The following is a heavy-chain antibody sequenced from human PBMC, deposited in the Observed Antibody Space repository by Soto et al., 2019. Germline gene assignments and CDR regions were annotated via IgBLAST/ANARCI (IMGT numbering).Heavy chain of an antibody. Sequence: SETLSLTCAVYGGSFSGYYWSWIRPPPGKGREWIGEINHSGSTNYNPSLKSRVTISGDTSKTQFSRKLSSVTAADTVVYYCARLSGDRTFDIWGQGTMVTVSS. J-gene: IGHJ3*02. CDR2: INHSGST. V-gene: IGHV4-34*01. D-gene: IGHD7-27*01. CDR1: GGSFSGYY. CDR3: ARLSGDRTFDI.